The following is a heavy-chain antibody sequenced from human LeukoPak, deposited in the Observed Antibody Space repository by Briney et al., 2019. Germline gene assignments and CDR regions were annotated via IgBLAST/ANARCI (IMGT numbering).Heavy chain of an antibody. Sequence: GVLRLPCAASGVTLSNHPMYWVRQAPAPGLEWVSSLSDTEDSTHYADSATGRFTISRDSARSALYLQMNSLRGEDAAVYYCAKGDCSSGSCYFDYWGQGSQVTVSS. J-gene: IGHJ4*02. CDR3: AKGDCSSGSCYFDY. D-gene: IGHD2-15*01. CDR2: LSDTEDST. V-gene: IGHV3-23*01. CDR1: GVTLSNHP.